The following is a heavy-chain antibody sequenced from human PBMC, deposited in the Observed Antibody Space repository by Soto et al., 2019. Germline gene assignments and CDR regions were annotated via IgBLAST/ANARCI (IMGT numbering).Heavy chain of an antibody. D-gene: IGHD4-17*01. V-gene: IGHV3-23*01. CDR1: GFTFSSFF. CDR3: ARDPNGDYLGAFDF. Sequence: EVQLLEPGGGLVQPGGSLRLSCAASGFTFSSFFMSWVRQAPGKGLDWVSGIGANGGGTYYADSVKGRFIISRDNSKNALYLQMNRLRAEDTAVYYCARDPNGDYLGAFDFWGQKTMVTVSS. J-gene: IGHJ3*01. CDR2: IGANGGGT.